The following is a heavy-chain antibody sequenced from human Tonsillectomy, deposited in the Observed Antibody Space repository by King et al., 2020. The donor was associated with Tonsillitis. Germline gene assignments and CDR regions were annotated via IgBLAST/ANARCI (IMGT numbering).Heavy chain of an antibody. J-gene: IGHJ3*02. V-gene: IGHV3-33*08. Sequence: VQLVQSGGGVVQPGKSLRLSCAASGFSFSTYAMYWVRRAPGKGLEWVAVIWYDGSNKYYGDSVKGRFTISRDNSKNTLYLQMNSLRAEDTALYYCARRQDDRNYGDYSAFDIWGQGTMVTVSS. CDR1: GFSFSTYA. D-gene: IGHD4-17*01. CDR2: IWYDGSNK. CDR3: ARRQDDRNYGDYSAFDI.